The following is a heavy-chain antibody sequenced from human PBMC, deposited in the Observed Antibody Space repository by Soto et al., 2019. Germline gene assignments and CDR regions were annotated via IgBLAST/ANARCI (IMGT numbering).Heavy chain of an antibody. CDR2: IHYTGST. CDR3: ARDSSRSGWLDP. Sequence: QVQLQESGPGLVKPSETLSLTCTVSGASISSYYWTWIRQPPGKGLEWIGYIHYTGSTYYNPSLKSRVTMSIDTSKNQFSLKLSSVTAADTAVFYCARDSSRSGWLDPWGQGTLVTVSS. CDR1: GASISSYY. V-gene: IGHV4-59*01. D-gene: IGHD6-13*01. J-gene: IGHJ5*02.